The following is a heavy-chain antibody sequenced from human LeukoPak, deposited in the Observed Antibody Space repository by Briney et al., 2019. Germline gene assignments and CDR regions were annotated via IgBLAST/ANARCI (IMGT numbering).Heavy chain of an antibody. CDR3: ARGLDFWNT. D-gene: IGHD3/OR15-3a*01. V-gene: IGHV3-7*01. J-gene: IGHJ4*02. CDR2: IKQDGSEK. Sequence: GGSLRLSCALSGFTFSNYWMSCVRPAPGKGLEWVANIKQDGSEKYYVDSVKGRSTISRDNAKNSLYLQMNSLRAEDTAVYYCARGLDFWNTWGQGTLVTVSS. CDR1: GFTFSNYW.